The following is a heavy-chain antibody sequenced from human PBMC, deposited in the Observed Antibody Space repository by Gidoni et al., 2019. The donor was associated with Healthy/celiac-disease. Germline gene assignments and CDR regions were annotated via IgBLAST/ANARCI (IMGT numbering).Heavy chain of an antibody. J-gene: IGHJ5*02. CDR3: ATYCSGGSCQNNWFDP. D-gene: IGHD2-15*01. V-gene: IGHV1-69*01. CDR2: IIPIFGTA. Sequence: QVQLVQSGAEVKKPGSSVKVSCKASGGTFSSYAISWVRQAPGQGLEWMGGIIPIFGTANYAQKFQGRVTITADESTSTAYMELSSLRSEDTAVYYCATYCSGGSCQNNWFDPWGQGTLVTVSS. CDR1: GGTFSSYA.